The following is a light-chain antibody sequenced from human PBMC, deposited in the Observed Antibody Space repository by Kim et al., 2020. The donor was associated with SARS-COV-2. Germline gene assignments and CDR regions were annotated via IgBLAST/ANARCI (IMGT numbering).Light chain of an antibody. J-gene: IGLJ2*01. V-gene: IGLV2-14*04. CDR3: SSYTSDTTFVL. CDR2: DVN. Sequence: SITCSCTGTSSDVGDYRYDSWYQQHPGKAPKLMIYDVNQRPSGVSVRFSGSKSGNTASLTVSGLQAEDEADYYCSSYTSDTTFVLFGGGTQLTVL. CDR1: SSDVGDYRY.